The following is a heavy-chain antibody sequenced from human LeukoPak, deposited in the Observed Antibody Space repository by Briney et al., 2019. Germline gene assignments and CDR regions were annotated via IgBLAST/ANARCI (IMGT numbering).Heavy chain of an antibody. D-gene: IGHD2-15*01. CDR3: ATYYCSGSSCYPILDY. J-gene: IGHJ4*02. Sequence: PSETLSLTCAVYGGSFSGYYWSWIRQPPGKGLEWIGEINHSGSTNYNPSLKSRVTISVDTSKNQFSLKLSSVTAADTAVYYCATYYCSGSSCYPILDYWGQGTLVTVSS. CDR2: INHSGST. CDR1: GGSFSGYY. V-gene: IGHV4-34*01.